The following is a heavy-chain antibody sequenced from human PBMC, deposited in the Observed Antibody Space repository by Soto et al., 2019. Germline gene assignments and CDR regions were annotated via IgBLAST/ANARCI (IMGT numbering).Heavy chain of an antibody. J-gene: IGHJ6*02. D-gene: IGHD2-15*01. V-gene: IGHV4-30-4*01. CDR1: GEAISSGDHY. Sequence: SETLSLTCTVSGEAISSGDHYWSWVRQSPGEGLEWIGFIYYSGNTYYNPSLKSRVSMSVDTSNNQFSLKLNSVTAADTAVYYCARDAGYCNSVSCYPYNMDVWGQGTTVTVSS. CDR2: IYYSGNT. CDR3: ARDAGYCNSVSCYPYNMDV.